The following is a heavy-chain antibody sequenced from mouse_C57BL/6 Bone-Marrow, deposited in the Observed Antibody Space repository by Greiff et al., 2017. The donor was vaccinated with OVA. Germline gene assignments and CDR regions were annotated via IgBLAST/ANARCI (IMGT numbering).Heavy chain of an antibody. Sequence: VKLVESGPGLVAPSQSLSITCTVSRFSLTSYAISWVRQPPGKGLEWLGVIWTGGGTNYNSALKSRLSISKDNSKSQVFLKMNSLQTDDTARYYCARNTVYYYGSSYWYFDVWGTGTTVTVSS. V-gene: IGHV2-9-1*01. CDR3: ARNTVYYYGSSYWYFDV. CDR2: IWTGGGT. D-gene: IGHD1-1*01. J-gene: IGHJ1*03. CDR1: RFSLTSYA.